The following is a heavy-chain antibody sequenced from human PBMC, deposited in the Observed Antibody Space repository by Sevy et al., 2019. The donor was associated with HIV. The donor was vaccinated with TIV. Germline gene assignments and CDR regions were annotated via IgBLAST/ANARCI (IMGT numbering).Heavy chain of an antibody. V-gene: IGHV4-34*01. CDR1: VGSFSNYY. J-gene: IGHJ2*01. Sequence: PSETLSLTCAVYVGSFSNYYWTWIRQPPGKGLEWIGEINHSGSTNYNPSLKSRVTMSVDTSKNQFSLKLSSVTAADTAIYYCARGGERVIPSPVLGLGPWTKYWYFDLWCRGTLVTVSS. CDR2: INHSGST. D-gene: IGHD3-16*02. CDR3: ARGGERVIPSPVLGLGPWTKYWYFDL.